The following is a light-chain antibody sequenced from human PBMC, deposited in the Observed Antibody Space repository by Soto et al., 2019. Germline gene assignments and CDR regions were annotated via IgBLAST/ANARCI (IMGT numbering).Light chain of an antibody. J-gene: IGLJ2*01. CDR2: EVS. CDR3: ASYTGTNILL. CDR1: SSDVGGYNY. V-gene: IGLV2-14*01. Sequence: QSALTQPASVSGSPGQSITISCTGTSSDVGGYNYVSWFQQFPGEVPRLIIFEVSNRPSGVSDRFSGFKSGNTASLTISGLQAEDEADYYCASYTGTNILLFGGGTNSPS.